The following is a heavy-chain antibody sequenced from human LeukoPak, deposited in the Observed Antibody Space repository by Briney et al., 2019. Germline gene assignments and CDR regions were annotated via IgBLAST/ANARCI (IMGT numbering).Heavy chain of an antibody. D-gene: IGHD6-19*01. CDR2: IYTSGST. CDR3: ARVGQFSGCSDY. Sequence: PSETLSLTCTVSGGSISSGSYYWSWIRQPAGKGLEWIGRIYTSGSTNYNPSLKSRVTISVDKSKNQFSLKLSSVTAADTAVYYCARVGQFSGCSDYWGQGTLVTVSS. J-gene: IGHJ4*02. CDR1: GGSISSGSYY. V-gene: IGHV4-61*02.